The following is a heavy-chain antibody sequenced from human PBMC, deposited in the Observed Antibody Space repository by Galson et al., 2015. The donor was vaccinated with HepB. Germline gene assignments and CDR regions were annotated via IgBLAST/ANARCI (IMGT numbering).Heavy chain of an antibody. CDR2: MNPSGGGT. Sequence: SVKVSCKASGYTFTSYYIHWVRQAPGQGLEWMGIMNPSGGGTSYAQKLQGRDTMTTDTSTSTVYMELNSLRSEDTAVYYWSRDRSWSYPDYCGQGTQVTVSS. CDR1: GYTFTSYY. V-gene: IGHV1-46*04. J-gene: IGHJ4*02. D-gene: IGHD1-26*01. CDR3: SRDRSWSYPDY.